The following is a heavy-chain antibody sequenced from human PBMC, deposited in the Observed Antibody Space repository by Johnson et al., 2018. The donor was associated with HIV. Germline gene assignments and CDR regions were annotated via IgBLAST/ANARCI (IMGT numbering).Heavy chain of an antibody. CDR3: AKGGTLRDCTGAFDV. CDR1: GFTFSSYC. Sequence: QVQLVESGGGVVQPGGSLRLSCAASGFTFSSYCMHWVRQAPGKGLEWVAFIRYGGSNKYYADSVKGRFTISRNNSKNTLYLQMNSLRAEDTAVYYCAKGGTLRDCTGAFDVWGHGTVVTVSS. D-gene: IGHD1-26*01. J-gene: IGHJ3*01. CDR2: IRYGGSNK. V-gene: IGHV3-30*02.